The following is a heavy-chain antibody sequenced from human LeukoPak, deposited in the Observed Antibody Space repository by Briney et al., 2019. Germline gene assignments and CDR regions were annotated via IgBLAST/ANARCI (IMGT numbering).Heavy chain of an antibody. V-gene: IGHV4-61*01. CDR3: ARYGGEGATSPFDY. Sequence: SVPLSLTPDVCGRCVSSGCNFWSWMRQPPRKGLEWIEYIYYSGSTNYNPSLKSRVTISVDTSKNQISLKLSSVTAADTAVYYCARYGGEGATSPFDYWGQGTLVTVSS. CDR2: IYYSGST. J-gene: IGHJ4*02. D-gene: IGHD1-26*01. CDR1: GRCVSSGCNF.